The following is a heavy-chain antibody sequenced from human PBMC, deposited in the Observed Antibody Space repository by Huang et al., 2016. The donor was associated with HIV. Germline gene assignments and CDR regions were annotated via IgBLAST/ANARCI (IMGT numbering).Heavy chain of an antibody. CDR3: ARDHPLGGFDY. CDR1: GFTFSNFG. J-gene: IGHJ4*02. Sequence: EVQMVESGGGLVKPGRSLRLSCAASGFTFSNFGMSWVRQAPGKGLEGVSSISSGGTYIYYADSVKGRFTISRDDAKTSLFLQMNSLRVEDTAIYYCARDHPLGGFDYWGQGALVTVSS. CDR2: ISSGGTYI. D-gene: IGHD3-16*01. V-gene: IGHV3-21*02.